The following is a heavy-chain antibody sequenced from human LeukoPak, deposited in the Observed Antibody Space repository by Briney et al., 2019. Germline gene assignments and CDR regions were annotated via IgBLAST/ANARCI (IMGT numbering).Heavy chain of an antibody. CDR1: GFTFSSYG. J-gene: IGHJ4*02. D-gene: IGHD6-6*01. CDR3: SRTSRIDY. Sequence: GGSLRLSCAASGFTFSSYGMHWVRQAPGKGLEWVANINEDGSQKYYVDSVKGRFTISRDNAKNSLYLQMNSLRAEDTAMYYCSRTSRIDYWGQGTLVTVSS. CDR2: INEDGSQK. V-gene: IGHV3-7*01.